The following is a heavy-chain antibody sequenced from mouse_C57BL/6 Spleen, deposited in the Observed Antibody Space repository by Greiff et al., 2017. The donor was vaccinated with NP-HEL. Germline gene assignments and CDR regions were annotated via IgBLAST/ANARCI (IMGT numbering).Heavy chain of an antibody. V-gene: IGHV5-6*01. J-gene: IGHJ1*03. CDR2: ISSGGSYT. CDR1: GFTFSSYG. D-gene: IGHD1-1*01. Sequence: EVKLMESGGDLVKPGGSLKLSCAASGFTFSSYGMSWVRQTPDKRLEWVATISSGGSYTYYPDSVKGRFTMSRDNAKNTLYLQMSSLKSEDTAMYYCARITTDGYFDVWGTGTTVTVSS. CDR3: ARITTDGYFDV.